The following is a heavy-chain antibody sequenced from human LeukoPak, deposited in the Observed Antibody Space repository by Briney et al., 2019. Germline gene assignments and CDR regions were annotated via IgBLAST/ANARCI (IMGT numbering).Heavy chain of an antibody. CDR1: GYTFTGYY. D-gene: IGHD3-3*01. J-gene: IGHJ3*02. CDR3: ARGQEGLRYYDFWSGYRYDAFDI. CDR2: INPNSGGT. Sequence: GASVKVSCKASGYTFTGYYIHWVRQAPGQGLEWMGWINPNSGGTNYAQKFQGRVTMTRDTSISTAYMELSRLRSDDTAVYYCARGQEGLRYYDFWSGYRYDAFDIWGQGTMVTVSS. V-gene: IGHV1-2*02.